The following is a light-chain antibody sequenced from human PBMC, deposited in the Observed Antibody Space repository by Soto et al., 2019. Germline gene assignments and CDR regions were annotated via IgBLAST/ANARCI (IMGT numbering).Light chain of an antibody. CDR3: QQYGSSPRT. J-gene: IGKJ2*01. CDR2: GAS. V-gene: IGKV3-20*01. CDR1: QSVSFSF. Sequence: EIVLTQSPGTLSLSPGERATLSCRASQSVSFSFLAWYKQKPGQAPRLLIYGASSRATGIPDRFSGSGSGTDFTLTISILEPEDFAVYYCQQYGSSPRTFGQGTKLEIK.